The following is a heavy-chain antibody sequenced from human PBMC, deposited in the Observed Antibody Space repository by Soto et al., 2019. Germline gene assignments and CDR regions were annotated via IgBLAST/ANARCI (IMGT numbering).Heavy chain of an antibody. Sequence: SGGSLRLSCAASGFTFSSYSMNWVRQAPGKGLEWVSYISSSSSTIYYADSVKGRFTISRDNAKNSLYLQMNSLRAEDTAVYYCARDVGYYAFGYWGQGTLVTVSS. V-gene: IGHV3-48*01. J-gene: IGHJ4*02. D-gene: IGHD3-10*01. CDR3: ARDVGYYAFGY. CDR1: GFTFSSYS. CDR2: ISSSSSTI.